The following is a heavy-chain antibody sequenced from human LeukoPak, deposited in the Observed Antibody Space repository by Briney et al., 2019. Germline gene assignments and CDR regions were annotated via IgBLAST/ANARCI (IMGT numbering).Heavy chain of an antibody. CDR2: IGPSSIPI. J-gene: IGHJ4*02. V-gene: IGHV3-48*01. Sequence: GGSLRLSCAASGFTFSSYTMNWVRQAPGKGLEWASYIGPSSIPISYADSVRGRFTISRDNAKNSLYLEMNSLRAEDTAVYYCARGGNYYDSSGYSDDSFDYWGQGTLVTVSS. CDR1: GFTFSSYT. CDR3: ARGGNYYDSSGYSDDSFDY. D-gene: IGHD3-22*01.